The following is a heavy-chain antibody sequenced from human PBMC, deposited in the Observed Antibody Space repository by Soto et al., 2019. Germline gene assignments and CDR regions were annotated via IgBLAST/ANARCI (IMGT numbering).Heavy chain of an antibody. J-gene: IGHJ4*02. V-gene: IGHV4-31*03. CDR3: ARDSSGYNRGASTPYFDY. Sequence: QVQLQESGPGLVKPSQTLSLTCTVSGGSISSGGYYWSWIRQHPGKVLEWIGYIYYSGSTYYNPSLKSRVTISVDTSKNQFSLKLSSVTAADTAVYYCARDSSGYNRGASTPYFDYWGQGTLVTVSS. CDR1: GGSISSGGYY. D-gene: IGHD3-22*01. CDR2: IYYSGST.